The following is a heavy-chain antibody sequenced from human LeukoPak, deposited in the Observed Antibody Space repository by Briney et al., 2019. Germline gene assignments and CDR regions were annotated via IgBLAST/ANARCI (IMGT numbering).Heavy chain of an antibody. CDR3: ARDSSFGETKRWFDP. D-gene: IGHD3-10*01. CDR1: GGTFSSYA. V-gene: IGHV1-69*05. J-gene: IGHJ5*02. CDR2: IIPIFGTA. Sequence: ASVKVTCKASGGTFSSYAICWVRQAPGQGLEWMGGIIPIFGTANYAQKFQGRVTITTDESTSTAYMELSSLRSEDTAVYYCARDSSFGETKRWFDPWGRGTLVTVSS.